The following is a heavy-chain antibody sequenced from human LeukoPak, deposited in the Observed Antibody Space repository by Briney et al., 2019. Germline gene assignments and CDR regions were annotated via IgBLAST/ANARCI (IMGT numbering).Heavy chain of an antibody. CDR3: AKDNPRGNDFWSGFRYYYGMDV. J-gene: IGHJ6*02. CDR2: IWYDGSNK. D-gene: IGHD3-3*01. V-gene: IGHV3-33*06. Sequence: GRSLRLSCAASGFTFSSYGMHWVRQAPGKGLEWVAVIWYDGSNKYYADSVKGRFTISRDNSKNTLYLQMNSLRAEDTAVYYCAKDNPRGNDFWSGFRYYYGMDVWGQGTTVTVSS. CDR1: GFTFSSYG.